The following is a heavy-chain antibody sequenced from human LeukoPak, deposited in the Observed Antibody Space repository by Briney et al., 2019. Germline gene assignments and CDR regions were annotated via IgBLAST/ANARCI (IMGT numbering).Heavy chain of an antibody. CDR2: ISYDGYDK. J-gene: IGHJ4*02. V-gene: IGHV3-30-3*02. Sequence: GGSLRLSCAASGFTFNDYAMYWVRQTPGKGLEWVTLISYDGYDKSYADSVRGRFTISRDNSKNTLYLQMNSLRAEDTAVYYCAKPLYNWNDVTPLDYWGQGTLVTVSS. CDR1: GFTFNDYA. D-gene: IGHD1-1*01. CDR3: AKPLYNWNDVTPLDY.